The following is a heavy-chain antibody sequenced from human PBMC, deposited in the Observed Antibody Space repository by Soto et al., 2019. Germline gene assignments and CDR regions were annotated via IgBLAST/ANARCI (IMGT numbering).Heavy chain of an antibody. CDR2: IYWDDDK. Sequence: QITLKESGPTLVKPTQTLTLTCTFSGFSLRISGVGVGWIRQPPGKALEWLALIYWDDDKRYSPSLKSRLTNTKDTSNNPVVLTMTNMDPVDTATYYCAHSATVSDAFDIWGQGTMVTVSS. J-gene: IGHJ3*02. CDR1: GFSLRISGVG. V-gene: IGHV2-5*02. D-gene: IGHD2-15*01. CDR3: AHSATVSDAFDI.